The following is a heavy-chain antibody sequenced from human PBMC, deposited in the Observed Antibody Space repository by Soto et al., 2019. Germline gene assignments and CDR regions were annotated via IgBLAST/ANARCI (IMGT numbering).Heavy chain of an antibody. CDR3: ARRYRAAPATAFDL. Sequence: GESLKISCQGSGYRFSTYWIHWVRQLPGKGLESVGIIYPADSDTRYSPSFQGQVTISADKTISTTYLQWSSLKASDTAMYFCARRYRAAPATAFDLWGQGTPVTVSS. D-gene: IGHD6-13*01. J-gene: IGHJ4*02. V-gene: IGHV5-51*01. CDR2: IYPADSDT. CDR1: GYRFSTYW.